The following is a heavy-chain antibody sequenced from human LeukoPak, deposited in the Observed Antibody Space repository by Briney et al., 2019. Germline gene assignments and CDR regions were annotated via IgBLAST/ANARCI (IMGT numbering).Heavy chain of an antibody. CDR3: ARALNPLAGTYYFDY. CDR2: IYISGGT. CDR1: GASINSHY. Sequence: PSETLSLTCTVSGASINSHYWSCLRQPAGKGLEWIGRIYISGGTNYNSSLQSRVTMSVDTSKNQFSLRLTSVTAADTAVYYCARALNPLAGTYYFDYWGQGTLVTVSS. J-gene: IGHJ4*02. V-gene: IGHV4-4*07.